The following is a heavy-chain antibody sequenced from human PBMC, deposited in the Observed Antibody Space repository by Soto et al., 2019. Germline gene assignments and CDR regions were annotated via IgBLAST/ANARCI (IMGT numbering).Heavy chain of an antibody. J-gene: IGHJ4*02. CDR3: AKEGYSGYGPGGSFDY. D-gene: IGHD5-12*01. Sequence: EVQLVESGGGLVQPGRSLRLSCAASGFTLDDYAMHWVRHSPGKGLEWVSGISWNSGSIGYADSVKGRFTISRDNAKNSLYLQMDSLRAEDTALYYCAKEGYSGYGPGGSFDYWGQGTLVTVSS. CDR2: ISWNSGSI. CDR1: GFTLDDYA. V-gene: IGHV3-9*01.